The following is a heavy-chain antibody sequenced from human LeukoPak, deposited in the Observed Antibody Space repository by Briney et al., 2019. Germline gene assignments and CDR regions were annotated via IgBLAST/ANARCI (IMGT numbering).Heavy chain of an antibody. Sequence: SETLSLTCAVYGGSFSSYYLSWIRQSPGKGLEWIGEINHSGSTNYNPSLKNRVTISVDTSKNQFSLKLSSVTAADTAVYYCARHGPLVGPPFQHWGQGTLVTVSS. D-gene: IGHD3-9*01. CDR1: GGSFSSYY. CDR2: INHSGST. CDR3: ARHGPLVGPPFQH. V-gene: IGHV4-34*01. J-gene: IGHJ1*01.